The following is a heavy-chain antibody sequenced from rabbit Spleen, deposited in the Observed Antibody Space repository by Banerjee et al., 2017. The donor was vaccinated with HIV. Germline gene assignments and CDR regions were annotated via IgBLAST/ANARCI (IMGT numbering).Heavy chain of an antibody. D-gene: IGHD3-1*01. CDR2: IEGGSSAFS. J-gene: IGHJ4*01. V-gene: IGHV1S40*01. Sequence: QSLEESGGDLVKPGASLTLTCTASGVSFSSNHYMCWVRQAPGKGLEWIACIEGGSSAFSYFASWAKGRFTISKTSSTTVTLQMTSLTAADTATYFCARDKELDIWGYEFNLWGQGTLVTVS. CDR1: GVSFSSNHY. CDR3: ARDKELDIWGYEFNL.